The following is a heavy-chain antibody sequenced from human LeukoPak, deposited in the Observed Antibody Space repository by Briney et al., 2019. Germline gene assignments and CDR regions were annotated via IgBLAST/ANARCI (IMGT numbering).Heavy chain of an antibody. CDR2: ISWEGDTT. V-gene: IGHV3-43*01. CDR3: TRDTDYGSATNYFDH. CDR1: GFTFDDYT. D-gene: IGHD3-10*01. Sequence: GGSLRLSCAASGFTFDDYTMHWVRQAPGKGLEWVSLISWEGDTTYYADSVRGRFTISRDNSKNSLYLQMNSLRTEDTAFYYCTRDTDYGSATNYFDHWGQGTLVSVSS. J-gene: IGHJ4*02.